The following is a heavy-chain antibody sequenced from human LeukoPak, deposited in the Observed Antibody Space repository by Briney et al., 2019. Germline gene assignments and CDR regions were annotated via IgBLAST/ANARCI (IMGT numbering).Heavy chain of an antibody. CDR2: IYYSGST. CDR3: ARDHSRELPFDY. CDR1: GGSISSSSYY. J-gene: IGHJ4*02. Sequence: PSETLSLTCTVSGGSISSSSYYWGWIRQPPGKGLEWIGSIYYSGSTYYNPSLKSRVTISVDTSKNQFSLKLSSVTAADTAVYYCARDHSRELPFDYWGQGTLVTVSS. V-gene: IGHV4-39*07. D-gene: IGHD1-26*01.